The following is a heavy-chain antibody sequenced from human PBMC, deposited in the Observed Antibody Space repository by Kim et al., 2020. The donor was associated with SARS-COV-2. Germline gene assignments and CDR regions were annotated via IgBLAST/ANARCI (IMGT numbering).Heavy chain of an antibody. J-gene: IGHJ6*02. V-gene: IGHV4-34*01. CDR3: ARSEAGQASFYGMDV. Sequence: SETLSLTCVVYGGTFRGYYWGWTRQPPVKGLEWIGVITHTGSTNYNPSLKSRVTISLDMSKNQFSLKLSPVTAADTAVYYCARSEAGQASFYGMDVWGQGTTVTVSS. CDR1: GGTFRGYY. D-gene: IGHD5-12*01. CDR2: ITHTGST.